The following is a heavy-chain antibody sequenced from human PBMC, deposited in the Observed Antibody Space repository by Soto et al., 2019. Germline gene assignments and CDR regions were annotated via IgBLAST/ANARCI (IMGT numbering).Heavy chain of an antibody. CDR2: IDPSDSYT. Sequence: HGESLKISCQDSGYEFTTKWISWVRQMPGKGLGWMGRIDPSDSYTNYSPSFQGHVTISADKSISTAYLQWSSLKASDTAMYYCARQPSPGDFDYWGQGTLVHVSS. J-gene: IGHJ4*02. CDR3: ARQPSPGDFDY. V-gene: IGHV5-10-1*01. CDR1: GYEFTTKW.